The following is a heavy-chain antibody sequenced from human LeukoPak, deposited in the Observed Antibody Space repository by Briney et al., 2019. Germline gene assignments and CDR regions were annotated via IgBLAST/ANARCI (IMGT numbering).Heavy chain of an antibody. J-gene: IGHJ5*02. CDR3: ARWGGRMTTMTIINWFDP. CDR2: ISAYNGNT. CDR1: GYTFTSYG. Sequence: ASVKVSCKASGYTFTSYGSSWVRQAPGQGLEWMGWISAYNGNTNYAQKLQGRVTMTPDTSTSTAYMELRSLRSDDTAVYYCARWGGRMTTMTIINWFDPWGQATLVTVSP. V-gene: IGHV1-18*01. D-gene: IGHD4-17*01.